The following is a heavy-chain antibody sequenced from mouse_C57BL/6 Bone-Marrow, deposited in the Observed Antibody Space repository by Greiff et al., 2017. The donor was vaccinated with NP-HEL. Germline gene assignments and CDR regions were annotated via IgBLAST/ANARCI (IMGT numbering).Heavy chain of an antibody. Sequence: EVQLVESGGGLVKPGGSLKLSCAASGFTFSDYGMHWVRQAPEKGLEWVAYISSGSSTIYYADTVKGRFTISRDNAKNTLFLQMTSLRSEDTAMYYCARGRTLGFLTWFAYWGQGTLVTVSA. D-gene: IGHD3-3*01. CDR3: ARGRTLGFLTWFAY. J-gene: IGHJ3*01. V-gene: IGHV5-17*01. CDR1: GFTFSDYG. CDR2: ISSGSSTI.